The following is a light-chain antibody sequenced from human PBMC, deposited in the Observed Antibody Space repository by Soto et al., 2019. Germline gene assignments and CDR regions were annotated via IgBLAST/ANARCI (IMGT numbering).Light chain of an antibody. V-gene: IGKV1-39*01. CDR2: AAA. Sequence: DIQMTQSPSSLSASVGDRVTITCRASQNINIYLNWYQQKPGQAPKLLMYAAASLQSEGPSRFSGSGSGTDFTLTISSLQPEDFGTYYCQQSYTIPPTFGQGTRLEI. CDR3: QQSYTIPPT. J-gene: IGKJ5*01. CDR1: QNINIY.